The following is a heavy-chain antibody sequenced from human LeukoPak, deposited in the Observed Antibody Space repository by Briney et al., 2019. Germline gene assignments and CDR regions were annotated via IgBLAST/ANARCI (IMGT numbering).Heavy chain of an antibody. D-gene: IGHD2-15*01. J-gene: IGHJ3*02. CDR2: ISYDGSSK. CDR3: AREDCSGGSCHGSDAFDI. V-gene: IGHV3-30*04. CDR1: GFTFSSYA. Sequence: GGSLRLSCAASGFTFSSYAMHWVRQAPGKGLEWVAVISYDGSSKYYADSVKGRFTISRDNSKNTLYLQMNSLRAEDTAVYYCAREDCSGGSCHGSDAFDIWGQGTMVTVSS.